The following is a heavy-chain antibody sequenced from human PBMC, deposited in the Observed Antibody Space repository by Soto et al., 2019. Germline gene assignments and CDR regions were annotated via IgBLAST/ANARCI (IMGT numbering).Heavy chain of an antibody. CDR2: IYYSGST. CDR1: DGSISRYY. CDR3: ARVGDTAMVMAYYNGMGV. Sequence: SETLSLTCTVSDGSISRYYWSWIRHPPGKGLEWIGYIYYSGSTNYNPSLKSRVTISVDTSKNQCSLKLSSVTAADTAVYYCARVGDTAMVMAYYNGMGVWRQGTTVTAS. V-gene: IGHV4-59*01. J-gene: IGHJ6*02. D-gene: IGHD5-18*01.